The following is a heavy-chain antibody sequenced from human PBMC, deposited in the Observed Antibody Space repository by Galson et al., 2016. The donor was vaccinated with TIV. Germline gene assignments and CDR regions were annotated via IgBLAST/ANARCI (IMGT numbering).Heavy chain of an antibody. CDR2: ISGYSGNT. CDR3: ARGGTVTPHSSFDY. J-gene: IGHJ4*02. V-gene: IGHV1-18*04. Sequence: SVKVSCKASGYTFSSYGINWVRQAPGQGLEWMGWISGYSGNTNYAQKFQGRVTMTTDTSTGTAYMELRSLRSDDTAVYYCARGGTVTPHSSFDYWGQGTLVTVSS. CDR1: GYTFSSYG. D-gene: IGHD4-17*01.